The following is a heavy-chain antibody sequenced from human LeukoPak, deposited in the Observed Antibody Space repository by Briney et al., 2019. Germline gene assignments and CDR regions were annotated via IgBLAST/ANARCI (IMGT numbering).Heavy chain of an antibody. D-gene: IGHD2-21*01. CDR2: IKQGGSET. CDR3: ATYSCTHANCYMFDY. Sequence: GALRLSCAASGFTFSTDDMTWVRLAPGKGLEWVALIKQGGSETYYVDSVKGRFTVSRDNAKNSLYLQMNSLRDEDTAVYHCATYSCTHANCYMFDYWGQGTLVTVSS. J-gene: IGHJ4*02. CDR1: GFTFSTDD. V-gene: IGHV3-7*01.